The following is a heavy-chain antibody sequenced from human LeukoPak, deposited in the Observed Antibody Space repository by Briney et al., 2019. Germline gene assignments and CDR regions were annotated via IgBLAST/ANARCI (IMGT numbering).Heavy chain of an antibody. J-gene: IGHJ4*02. Sequence: GGSLRLSCAASGFTFSAYGMTWVRQAPGKGLEWVSAISGSAAATFYADSVKGRFTISRDNSRSTLYLQMNSLRAEDTAVYYCAKRGPGSPQSGKYFFDYWGQETLVTVSS. V-gene: IGHV3-23*01. D-gene: IGHD3-10*01. CDR1: GFTFSAYG. CDR2: ISGSAAAT. CDR3: AKRGPGSPQSGKYFFDY.